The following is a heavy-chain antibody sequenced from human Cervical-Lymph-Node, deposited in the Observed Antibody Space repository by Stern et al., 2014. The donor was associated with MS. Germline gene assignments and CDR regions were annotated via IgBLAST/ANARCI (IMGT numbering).Heavy chain of an antibody. V-gene: IGHV1-69*01. J-gene: IGHJ5*02. Sequence: VQLVESGAEVTKPGSSVKVSCKASGGTFSKFPRRWVRQAPGQGLEWMGGIFPVFGTPTYAQEFRGRVKITADVSTSTVYMELSSLRSDDTAVYYCALSSETSDRWYSLGYDLWGQGTLVTVSS. CDR1: GGTFSKFP. CDR3: ALSSETSDRWYSLGYDL. D-gene: IGHD6-13*01. CDR2: IFPVFGTP.